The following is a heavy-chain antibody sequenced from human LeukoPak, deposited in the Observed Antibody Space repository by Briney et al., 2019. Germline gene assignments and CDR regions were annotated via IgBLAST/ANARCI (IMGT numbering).Heavy chain of an antibody. J-gene: IGHJ6*03. CDR3: AREQKNSLTIARHYYYYYMDV. V-gene: IGHV3-7*01. D-gene: IGHD3-3*01. Sequence: PGGSLRLSCAASGFTFSSYWMSWVRQAPGKGLEWVANIKQDGSEKYYVDSVKGRFTISRDNAKNSLYLQMNSLRAEDTAVYYCAREQKNSLTIARHYYYYYMDVWGKGTAVTVSS. CDR2: IKQDGSEK. CDR1: GFTFSSYW.